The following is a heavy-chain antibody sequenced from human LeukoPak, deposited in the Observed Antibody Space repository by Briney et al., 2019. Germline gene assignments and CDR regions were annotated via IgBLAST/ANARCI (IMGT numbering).Heavy chain of an antibody. CDR1: GLAFSAYK. J-gene: IGHJ4*02. V-gene: IGHV3-74*01. D-gene: IGHD2-15*01. CDR3: VVGGSPGY. Sequence: GGSLRLSCAASGLAFSAYKMHWVRQAPRKGLVRVSRISTDGYTTDYADFVQGRFTASRDNTKNTWSLEMNSLRAEDTAVYYCVVGGSPGYWGQGTLVTVSS. CDR2: ISTDGYTT.